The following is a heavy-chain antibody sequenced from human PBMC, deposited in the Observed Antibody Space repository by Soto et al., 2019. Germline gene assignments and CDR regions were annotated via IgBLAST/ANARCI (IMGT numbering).Heavy chain of an antibody. V-gene: IGHV3-9*01. CDR2: ISWNSGSI. J-gene: IGHJ4*02. D-gene: IGHD6-13*01. Sequence: PGGSLRLSCAASGFTVDDYAMHWVRQAPGKGLEWVSGISWNSGSIGYADSVKGRFTISRDNAKNSLYLQMNSLRAEDTALYYCAKDNPARFSSWYYFDYWGQGTLVTVSS. CDR1: GFTVDDYA. CDR3: AKDNPARFSSWYYFDY.